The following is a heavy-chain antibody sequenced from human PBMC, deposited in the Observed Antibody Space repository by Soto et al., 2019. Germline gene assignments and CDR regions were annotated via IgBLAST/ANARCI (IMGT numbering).Heavy chain of an antibody. D-gene: IGHD2-21*01. CDR2: INPSGGST. CDR3: ARGDPFLCDY. CDR1: GYTLTSYY. V-gene: IGHV1-46*01. Sequence: GASVKVSCKASGYTLTSYYMHWVRQAPGQGLEWMGIINPSGGSTSYAQKFQGRVTMTRDTSTSTVYMELRSLRSDDTAVYYCARGDPFLCDYWGQGALVTVSS. J-gene: IGHJ4*02.